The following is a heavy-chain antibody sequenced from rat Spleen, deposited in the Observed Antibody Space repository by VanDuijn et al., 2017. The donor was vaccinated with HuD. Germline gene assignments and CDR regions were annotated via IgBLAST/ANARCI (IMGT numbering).Heavy chain of an antibody. Sequence: EVQLVESGGGLVQPGRSLKLSCVASKFTFRNDAMAWVRQAPTKGLEWVASINVAGDTTYYRDSVKGRFTISRDNAKRTLYLQMDSLRSEDTATYYGERFFDSWGQGVMVTVSS. CDR3: ERFFDS. CDR1: KFTFRNDA. J-gene: IGHJ2*01. CDR2: INVAGDTT. V-gene: IGHV5-25*01.